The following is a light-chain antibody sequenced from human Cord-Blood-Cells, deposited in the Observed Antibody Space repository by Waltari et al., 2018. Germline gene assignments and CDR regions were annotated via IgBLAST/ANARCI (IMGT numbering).Light chain of an antibody. Sequence: HSVLTQPPPVSAAPGQKVSISCSGTTSNIGKNYLSWYQQLPGTAPKLLIYDNNKRPSGIPDRFSGSKSGTSATRGITGLQTGDEADYYCGTWDSSLSAGVFGGGTKLTVL. CDR3: GTWDSSLSAGV. J-gene: IGLJ3*02. CDR1: TSNIGKNY. V-gene: IGLV1-51*01. CDR2: DNN.